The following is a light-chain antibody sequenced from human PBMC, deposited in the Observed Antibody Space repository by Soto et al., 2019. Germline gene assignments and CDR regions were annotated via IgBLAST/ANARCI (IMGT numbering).Light chain of an antibody. CDR2: GVS. J-gene: IGKJ4*01. CDR3: QQYNNWPPLT. V-gene: IGKV3-15*01. Sequence: EIVLTQSPGTLSLSPGERATLSCRATESVSSRYLAWYQQKPGQAPRLLIYGVSTRATGIPARFSGSGSETKFTLTISSLQSEDFAVYYCQQYNNWPPLTFGGGTKVDIK. CDR1: ESVSSRY.